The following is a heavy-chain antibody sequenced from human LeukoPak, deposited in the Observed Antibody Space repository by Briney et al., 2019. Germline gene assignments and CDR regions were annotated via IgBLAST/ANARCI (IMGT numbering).Heavy chain of an antibody. D-gene: IGHD1-26*01. CDR3: ARSNSGSYRHPRSYYYYYYYMDV. Sequence: GGSLRLSCAASGFTFSSYAMSWVRQAPGKGLEWVSAISGSGGSTYYADSVKGRFTISRDNSKNTLYLQMNSLRAEDTAVYYCARSNSGSYRHPRSYYYYYYYMDVWGKGTTVTVSS. J-gene: IGHJ6*03. CDR2: ISGSGGST. V-gene: IGHV3-23*01. CDR1: GFTFSSYA.